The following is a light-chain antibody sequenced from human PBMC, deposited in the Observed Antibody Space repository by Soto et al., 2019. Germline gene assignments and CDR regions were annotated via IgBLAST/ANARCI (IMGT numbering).Light chain of an antibody. CDR3: QENDAWPPGT. Sequence: EIVMTQSPATLSVSSGEGITVSCRASQSVKNHLAWYQHKPCQYPRLLIYDAFTRATGAPARFSAGGSGTEFTLVISSLQSEDAAVYYCQENDAWPPGTFGKGTKVEIK. CDR2: DAF. J-gene: IGKJ1*01. CDR1: QSVKNH. V-gene: IGKV3D-15*01.